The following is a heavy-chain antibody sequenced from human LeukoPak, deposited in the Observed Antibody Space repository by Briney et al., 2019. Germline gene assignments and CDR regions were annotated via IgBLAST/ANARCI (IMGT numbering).Heavy chain of an antibody. V-gene: IGHV3-23*01. J-gene: IGHJ4*02. D-gene: IGHD1-26*01. CDR2: IIGTGGSS. Sequence: PGGSLRLSCAASGFTFGNYAMNWVRQAPGRGLEWVSAIIGTGGSSNYADSVKGRFTISRDNSKNTLYLQMNSLRAEDTAIYSCATRPTVGGTTPTFDHWGQGTPVTVSS. CDR1: GFTFGNYA. CDR3: ATRPTVGGTTPTFDH.